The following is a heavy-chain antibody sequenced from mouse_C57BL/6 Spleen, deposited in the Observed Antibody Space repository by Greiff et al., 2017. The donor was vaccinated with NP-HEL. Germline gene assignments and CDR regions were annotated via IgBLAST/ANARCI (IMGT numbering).Heavy chain of an antibody. V-gene: IGHV1-64*01. CDR2: INPNSGST. D-gene: IGHD3-1*01. CDR3: ARGRTGAMDY. Sequence: QVHVKQPGAELVKPGASVKLSCKASGYTFTSYWMHWVKQRPGQGLEWIGVINPNSGSTNYNEKFKSKATLTVDKSSSTAYMQLSSLTSEDSAVYYCARGRTGAMDYWGQGTSVTVSS. CDR1: GYTFTSYW. J-gene: IGHJ4*01.